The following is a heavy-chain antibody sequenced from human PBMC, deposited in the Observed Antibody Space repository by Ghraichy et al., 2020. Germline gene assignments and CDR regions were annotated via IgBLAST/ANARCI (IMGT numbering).Heavy chain of an antibody. D-gene: IGHD1-26*01. CDR2: INHSGST. CDR3: AREGGSYQPDSYDY. J-gene: IGHJ4*02. Sequence: SETLSLTSAVYGASFSGYYWSWIRPPPGKGLEWIGEINHSGSTNYNPSLKSRVTISVDTSKNQFSLKLSSGTSADTAVYYCAREGGSYQPDSYDYWGQGTLVTVSA. V-gene: IGHV4-34*01. CDR1: GASFSGYY.